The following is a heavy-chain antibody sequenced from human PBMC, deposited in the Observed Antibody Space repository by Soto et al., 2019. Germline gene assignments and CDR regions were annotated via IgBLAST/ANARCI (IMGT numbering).Heavy chain of an antibody. CDR1: GFTFSSYA. Sequence: GGSLRLSCAASGFTFSSYAMSWVRQAPGNGLEWVSAIIGSGVSIYYVDSVKGRFTISRVNSKNTLYLQMNSLIAEDTAVYYCARGPSWYYLTDYWGQGTLVTVSS. J-gene: IGHJ4*02. D-gene: IGHD6-13*01. CDR2: IIGSGVSI. V-gene: IGHV3-23*01. CDR3: ARGPSWYYLTDY.